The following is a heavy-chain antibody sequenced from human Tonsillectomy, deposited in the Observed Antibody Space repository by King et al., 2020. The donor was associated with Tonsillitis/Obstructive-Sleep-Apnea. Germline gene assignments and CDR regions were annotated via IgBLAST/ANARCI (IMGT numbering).Heavy chain of an antibody. CDR3: ARAPGYIFFDY. CDR2: IHHTGST. D-gene: IGHD5-24*01. J-gene: IGHJ4*02. Sequence: LQLQESGSGLVKPSQTLSLTCAVSGGSISSDGYSWSWIRQPPGKGLEWIGYIHHTGSTSYKSSLKSRVTISIDRSKNQCSLKLNSVTAADTALYDCARAPGYIFFDYWGQGILVTVSS. V-gene: IGHV4-30-2*01. CDR1: GGSISSDGYS.